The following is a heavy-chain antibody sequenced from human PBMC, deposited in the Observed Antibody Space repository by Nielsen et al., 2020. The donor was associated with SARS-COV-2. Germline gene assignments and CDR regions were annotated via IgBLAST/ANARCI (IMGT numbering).Heavy chain of an antibody. CDR3: ARLKGNYYDSSGPPHY. Sequence: GGSLRLSCAASGFIFSSYAMSWVRQAPGKGLEWVSVIYSGGSTYYADSVKGRFTISRDNSKNTLYLQMNSLRAEDTAVYYCARLKGNYYDSSGPPHYWGQGTLVTVSS. D-gene: IGHD3-22*01. J-gene: IGHJ4*02. V-gene: IGHV3-53*01. CDR1: GFIFSSYA. CDR2: IYSGGST.